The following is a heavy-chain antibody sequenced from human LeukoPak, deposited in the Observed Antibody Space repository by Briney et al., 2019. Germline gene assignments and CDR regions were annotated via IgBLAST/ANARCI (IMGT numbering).Heavy chain of an antibody. CDR2: FDPEDGET. CDR1: GYTLTELS. J-gene: IGHJ4*02. CDR3: ATGYYDSSGPGWGVGATTSYFDY. V-gene: IGHV1-24*01. D-gene: IGHD3-22*01. Sequence: EASVKVSCKVSGYTLTELSMHWVRQAPGKGLEWMGGFDPEDGETIYAQKFQGRVTMTEDTSTDTAYMELSSLRSEDTAVYYCATGYYDSSGPGWGVGATTSYFDYWGQGTLVTVSS.